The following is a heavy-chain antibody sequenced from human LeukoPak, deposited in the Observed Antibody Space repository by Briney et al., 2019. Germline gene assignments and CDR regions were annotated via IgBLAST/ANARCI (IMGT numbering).Heavy chain of an antibody. CDR3: IIVVVPAAGDHAFDI. D-gene: IGHD2-2*01. V-gene: IGHV3-30-3*01. CDR1: GFTFSSYA. CDR2: ISYDGSNK. J-gene: IGHJ3*02. Sequence: GGSLRLSCAASGFTFSSYAMHWVRQAPGKGLECVAVISYDGSNKYYADSVKGRFTISRDNSKNTLYLQMNSLRAEDTAVYYCIIVVVPAAGDHAFDIWGQGTMVTVSS.